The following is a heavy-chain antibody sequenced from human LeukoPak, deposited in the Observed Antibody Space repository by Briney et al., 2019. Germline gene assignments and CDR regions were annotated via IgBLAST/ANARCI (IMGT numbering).Heavy chain of an antibody. CDR2: ISSSSSYI. D-gene: IGHD3-22*01. V-gene: IGHV3-21*01. J-gene: IGHJ3*02. CDR3: ARSLGHYYDSSGYRSDAFDI. CDR1: GFTFSSYS. Sequence: GGSLRLSCAASGFTFSSYSMNWVRQAPGKGLEWVSSISSSSSYIYYADSVKGRFTISRDNAKNSLYLQMNSLRAEDTAVYYCARSLGHYYDSSGYRSDAFDIWGHGTMVTVSS.